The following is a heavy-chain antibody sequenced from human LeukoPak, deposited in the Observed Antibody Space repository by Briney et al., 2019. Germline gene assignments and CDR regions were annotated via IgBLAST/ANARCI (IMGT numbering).Heavy chain of an antibody. J-gene: IGHJ4*02. V-gene: IGHV3-21*01. CDR2: ISRGSTYV. CDR1: GFNFNSYS. Sequence: TGGSLRLSCTASGFNFNSYSMIWVRQAPGKGLEWLSSISRGSTYVYYADSVKGRFTISRDNAKNSLYLQTNSLPAEDTAVYYCARDPQRYCSSNSCLVDYWGQGTLVTVSS. D-gene: IGHD2-2*01. CDR3: ARDPQRYCSSNSCLVDY.